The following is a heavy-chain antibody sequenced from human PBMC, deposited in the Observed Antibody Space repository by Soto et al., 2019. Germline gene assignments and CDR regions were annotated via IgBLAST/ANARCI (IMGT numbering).Heavy chain of an antibody. D-gene: IGHD6-13*01. J-gene: IGHJ4*02. CDR3: ARYNAASGTYYFDY. CDR2: IYHSGSA. V-gene: IGHV4-4*02. Sequence: QVVLQESGPGLVKPSGTLSLTCAVSGDSVSSRFWWSWVRQSPGKGLEWIGEIYHSGSANYNPSLKSRVTMSVDNSKNQFSLKLNSVTAADTAVYYCARYNAASGTYYFDYWGQGTLVTVSS. CDR1: GDSVSSRFW.